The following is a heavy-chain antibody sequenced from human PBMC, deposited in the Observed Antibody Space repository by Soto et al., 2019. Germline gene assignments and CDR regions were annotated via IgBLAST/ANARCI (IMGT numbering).Heavy chain of an antibody. CDR2: IKSKTDGGTT. Sequence: SLRLSCAASGFTFSNAWMSWVRQAPGKGLEWVGRIKSKTDGGTTDYAAPVKGRFTISRDDSTNTLYLQMNSLKTEDTAVYYFTTASCSSTSCYALDYWGQGTLVTVSS. CDR1: GFTFSNAW. V-gene: IGHV3-15*01. D-gene: IGHD2-2*01. CDR3: TTASCSSTSCYALDY. J-gene: IGHJ4*02.